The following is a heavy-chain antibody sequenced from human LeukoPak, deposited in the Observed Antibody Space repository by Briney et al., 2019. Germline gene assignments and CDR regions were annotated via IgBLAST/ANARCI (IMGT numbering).Heavy chain of an antibody. V-gene: IGHV4-39*07. Sequence: SETLSLTCTVSGGSISSGNYYWVWNRRPPGKGLEWIGTIYDSGTAYYNPSLKSRITISVDTSKNQFSLKLSSVTAADTAVYYCARDRGSRRSYYYYYMDVWGKGTTVTVSS. D-gene: IGHD3-10*01. J-gene: IGHJ6*03. CDR2: IYDSGTA. CDR1: GGSISSGNYY. CDR3: ARDRGSRRSYYYYYMDV.